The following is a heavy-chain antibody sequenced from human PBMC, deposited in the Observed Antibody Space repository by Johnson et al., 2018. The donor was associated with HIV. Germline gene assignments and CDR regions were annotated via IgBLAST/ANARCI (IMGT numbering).Heavy chain of an antibody. V-gene: IGHV3-30-3*01. CDR3: AREFAGVVEWFQADGRAFDI. CDR2: ISYDGSNK. D-gene: IGHD3-3*01. CDR1: GFTFSSYA. J-gene: IGHJ3*02. Sequence: QVQLVESGGGWVKPGGSLRLSCAASGFTFSSYAMHWVRQAPGKGLEWVAVISYDGSNKYFADSVQGRFTISRDKSKNTLYLQMNSLRAEDTAVYYCAREFAGVVEWFQADGRAFDIGGQGTMVTGSS.